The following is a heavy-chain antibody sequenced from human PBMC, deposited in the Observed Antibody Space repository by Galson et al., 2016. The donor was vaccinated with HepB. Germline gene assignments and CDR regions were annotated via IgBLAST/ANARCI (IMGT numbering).Heavy chain of an antibody. J-gene: IGHJ4*02. CDR2: ISFDRSYQ. CDR1: GFTFTSFG. D-gene: IGHD6-19*01. CDR3: ARDMWSGWQIDS. Sequence: SLRLSCAASGFTFTSFGFHWVRQAPGKGLEWVALISFDRSYQYYADSVKGRFTISRDNSKNTLYLQMSSLRAEDTVVYYCARDMWSGWQIDSWGQGTLVTVSS. V-gene: IGHV3-30*03.